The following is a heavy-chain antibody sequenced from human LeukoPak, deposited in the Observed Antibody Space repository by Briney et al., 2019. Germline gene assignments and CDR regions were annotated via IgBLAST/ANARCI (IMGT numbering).Heavy chain of an antibody. CDR2: ISSSGSTI. CDR1: GFTFSDYY. D-gene: IGHD1-14*01. CDR3: ARVTPSNDAFDI. V-gene: IGHV3-11*04. Sequence: GGSLRLSCAASGFTFSDYYMSWIRQAPGKGLEWVSYISSSGSTIYYADSVKGRFTISRDNAKNSLYLQMNSLRAEDMAVYYCARVTPSNDAFDIWGQGTMVTVSS. J-gene: IGHJ3*02.